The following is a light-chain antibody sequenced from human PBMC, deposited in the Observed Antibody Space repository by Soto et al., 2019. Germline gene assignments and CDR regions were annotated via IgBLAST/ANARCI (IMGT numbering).Light chain of an antibody. CDR2: DVT. Sequence: QSVLTQPRSVSGSPGQSVTISCTGTSSDVGGYNFVSWYQHHPGKAPKLIIYDVTKRPSGVPDRFSGSKSGNTASLTISGLQAEDEADYYCFSYAGSYTLGVFGGGTQLTVL. CDR3: FSYAGSYTLGV. J-gene: IGLJ2*01. V-gene: IGLV2-11*01. CDR1: SSDVGGYNF.